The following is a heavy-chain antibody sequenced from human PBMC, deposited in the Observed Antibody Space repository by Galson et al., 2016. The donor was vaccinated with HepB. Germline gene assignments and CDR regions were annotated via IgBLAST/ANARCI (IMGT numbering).Heavy chain of an antibody. J-gene: IGHJ1*01. CDR2: IHFRGRT. V-gene: IGHV4-31*03. Sequence: TLSLTCTVSGGSITGDPYFWTWIRQQPGEGLEWIGFIHFRGRTDYNPSLKSRSTISIETSKKQFSLKLTSVTAADTAFYYCARLTTVVARLDWGQGTLVTVSS. CDR1: GGSITGDPYF. D-gene: IGHD2-15*01. CDR3: ARLTTVVARLD.